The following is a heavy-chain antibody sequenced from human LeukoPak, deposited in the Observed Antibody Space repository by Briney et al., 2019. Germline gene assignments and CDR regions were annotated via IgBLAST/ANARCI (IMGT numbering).Heavy chain of an antibody. V-gene: IGHV3-23*01. Sequence: VSPISGSDGNTNYADSVKGRFTISRDNSKNTLFLQMNSLRAEDTAIYFCAKDLCSGSCHYFEYWGQGALVTVSS. D-gene: IGHD1-26*01. CDR3: AKDLCSGSCHYFEY. CDR2: ISGSDGNT. J-gene: IGHJ4*02.